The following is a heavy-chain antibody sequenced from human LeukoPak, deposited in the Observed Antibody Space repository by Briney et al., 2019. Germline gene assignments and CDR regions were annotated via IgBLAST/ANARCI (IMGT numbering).Heavy chain of an antibody. CDR3: ARDHAGGYSYGPKGY. CDR2: IKQDGSEK. J-gene: IGHJ4*02. Sequence: GESLRLSCAASGLTFSSYWMSWVRQAPGKGLEWVANIKQDGSEKYYVDSVKGRFTISRDNAKNSLYLQMNSLRAEDTAVYYCARDHAGGYSYGPKGYWGQGTLVTVSS. D-gene: IGHD5-18*01. V-gene: IGHV3-7*01. CDR1: GLTFSSYW.